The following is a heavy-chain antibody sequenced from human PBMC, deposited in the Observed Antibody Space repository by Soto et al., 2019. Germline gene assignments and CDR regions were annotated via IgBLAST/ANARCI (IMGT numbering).Heavy chain of an antibody. CDR1: GYSFTSYW. CDR3: ARDGRYCTNGVCHTHYYYGMDV. V-gene: IGHV5-10-1*01. CDR2: IDPSDSYT. J-gene: IGHJ6*02. Sequence: GESLKISCKGSGYSFTSYWISWVRQMPGKGLEWMGRIDPSDSYTNYSPSFQGHVTISADKSISTAYLQWSSLKASDTAMYYCARDGRYCTNGVCHTHYYYGMDVWGQGTTVTVSS. D-gene: IGHD2-8*01.